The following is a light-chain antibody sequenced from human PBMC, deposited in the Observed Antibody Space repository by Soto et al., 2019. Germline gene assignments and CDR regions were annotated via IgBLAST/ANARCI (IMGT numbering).Light chain of an antibody. V-gene: IGKV1-39*01. CDR1: QGISTY. CDR2: AAS. J-gene: IGKJ1*01. CDR3: QQSYSTTWT. Sequence: DIQMTQSPSSLSESAGDRVTITCRASQGISTYVNWYQQKPGKAPKLLIYAASSLQSGVPSRFSGSGSETDFTLTISSLQPEDFATYSCQQSYSTTWTFGQGTKVDIK.